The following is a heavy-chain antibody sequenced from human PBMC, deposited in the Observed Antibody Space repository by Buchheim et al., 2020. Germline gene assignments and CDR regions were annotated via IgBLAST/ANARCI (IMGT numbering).Heavy chain of an antibody. CDR1: GGSFSGYY. Sequence: QVQLQQWGAGLLKPWETLSLTCAVYGGSFSGYYWSWIRQPPGKGLEWIGEINHSGSTNYNPSLKSRVTISVDTSKNKFSLKLSSVTAADTAVYYCARMANSRDSFDDYDSSGYLPNDYWGQGTL. CDR3: ARMANSRDSFDDYDSSGYLPNDY. J-gene: IGHJ4*02. D-gene: IGHD3-22*01. CDR2: INHSGST. V-gene: IGHV4-34*01.